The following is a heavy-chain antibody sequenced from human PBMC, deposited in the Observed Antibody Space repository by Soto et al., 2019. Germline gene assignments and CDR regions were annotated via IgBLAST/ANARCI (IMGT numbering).Heavy chain of an antibody. V-gene: IGHV1-3*01. D-gene: IGHD5-12*01. Sequence: ASVKVSRKASGYTFTSYAMHWVRQAPGQRLEWMGWINAGNGNTKYSQKFQGRVTITRDTSASTAYMELSSLRSEDTAVYYCATLGGSAADFDYWGQGTLVTVSS. CDR1: GYTFTSYA. CDR3: ATLGGSAADFDY. CDR2: INAGNGNT. J-gene: IGHJ4*02.